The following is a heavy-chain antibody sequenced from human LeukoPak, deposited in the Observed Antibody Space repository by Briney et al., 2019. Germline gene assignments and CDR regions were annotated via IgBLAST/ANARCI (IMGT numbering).Heavy chain of an antibody. CDR3: ANGPMITFGGLTEREFDY. D-gene: IGHD3-16*01. CDR1: GFTLSSYG. Sequence: GGSLRLSCAASGFTLSSYGMHWVRQAPGKGLEWVTFMSYDGRNKYYADSVKGRFTIPRDISKNTLYLQMDSLRAEDTAVYYCANGPMITFGGLTEREFDYWGQGTLVTVSS. J-gene: IGHJ4*02. V-gene: IGHV3-30*18. CDR2: MSYDGRNK.